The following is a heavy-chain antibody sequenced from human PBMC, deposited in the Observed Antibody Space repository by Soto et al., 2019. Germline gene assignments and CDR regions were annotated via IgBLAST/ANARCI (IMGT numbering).Heavy chain of an antibody. J-gene: IGHJ5*02. CDR3: ARGRHWFGP. V-gene: IGHV4-59*12. CDR1: GISITSSY. Sequence: SETLSLTCTVSGISITSSYWNWFRQSPGKGLEWIGQISDSGALNYNPPLESRVSISTDTSNNQVSLTLTAVDTADTAIYFCARGRHWFGPWGQGTLVTV. CDR2: ISDSGAL.